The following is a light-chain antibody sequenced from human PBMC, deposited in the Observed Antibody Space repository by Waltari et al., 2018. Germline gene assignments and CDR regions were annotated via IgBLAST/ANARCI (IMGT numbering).Light chain of an antibody. CDR2: RNN. CDR3: SAWDDSLNGVL. V-gene: IGLV1-44*01. Sequence: QSVLSQPPSASGTPGQRVSISCSGSSPNVGTSTVNWYQQLPGTAPKLLIYRNNRRPSDVPGRFSGSKSGTSASLAISGLQSEDEAEYFCSAWDDSLNGVLFGGGTKLTVL. CDR1: SPNVGTST. J-gene: IGLJ2*01.